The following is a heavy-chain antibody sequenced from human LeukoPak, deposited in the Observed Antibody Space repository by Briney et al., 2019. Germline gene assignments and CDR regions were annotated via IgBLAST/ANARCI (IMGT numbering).Heavy chain of an antibody. CDR2: IKSDGTT. CDR3: ARLRRGY. V-gene: IGHV3-53*01. J-gene: IGHJ4*02. CDR1: GLTVSSNH. Sequence: GGSLRLSCAASGLTVSSNHMSWVRRAPGKGLEWVSLIKSDGTTEYADSVKGRFTISRDNSKNTLFLQMNSLRVEDTAVYYCARLRRGYWGRGTPVTVSP.